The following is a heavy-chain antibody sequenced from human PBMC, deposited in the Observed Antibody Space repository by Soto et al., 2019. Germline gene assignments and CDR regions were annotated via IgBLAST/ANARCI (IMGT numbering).Heavy chain of an antibody. D-gene: IGHD4-17*01. CDR2: ISYSGNT. Sequence: QVQLQESGPGLVKPSQTLSLTCTVSGGSISSDGYYWSWIRQHPGKGLEWIGYISYSGNTYYHPSXXSXVXXSLDTSKNQFSLKLSSVTAADTAVYYCATYGDYGYWGQGTLVTVSS. J-gene: IGHJ4*02. V-gene: IGHV4-31*01. CDR1: GGSISSDGYY. CDR3: ATYGDYGY.